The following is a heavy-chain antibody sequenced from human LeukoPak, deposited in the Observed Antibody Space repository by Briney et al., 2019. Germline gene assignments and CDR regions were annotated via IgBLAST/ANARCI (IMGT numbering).Heavy chain of an antibody. D-gene: IGHD3-10*01. V-gene: IGHV3-23*01. J-gene: IGHJ6*02. CDR2: ISSSGGDKT. Sequence: PGGSLRLSCSASGFTFSSYAMRWVRQAPGGGLQWVSGISSSGGDKTYYIDSVKGRSTISRDDSRNTLYLQMNSLRAEDTAVYYCAKDHYGSGSYPYYYYGMDVWGQGTTVTVSS. CDR3: AKDHYGSGSYPYYYYGMDV. CDR1: GFTFSSYA.